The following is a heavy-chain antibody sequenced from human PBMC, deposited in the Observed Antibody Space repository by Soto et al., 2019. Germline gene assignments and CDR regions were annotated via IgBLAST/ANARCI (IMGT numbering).Heavy chain of an antibody. Sequence: PSETLSLTCTVSGDSVSSGTYYWSWIRQPPGKGLEWIGYIYYSGSTNYNPSLKSRVTISVDTSKNQFSLNLSSVTAADTAVYYCAIDVLDRGAESWGRGTLVTVS. V-gene: IGHV4-61*01. CDR2: IYYSGST. J-gene: IGHJ5*02. CDR1: GDSVSSGTYY. D-gene: IGHD3-10*01. CDR3: AIDVLDRGAES.